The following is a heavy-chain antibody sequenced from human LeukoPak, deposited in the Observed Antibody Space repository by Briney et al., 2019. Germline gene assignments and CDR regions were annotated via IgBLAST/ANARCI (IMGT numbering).Heavy chain of an antibody. CDR2: FDPEDGET. J-gene: IGHJ4*02. CDR1: GYTLTELS. D-gene: IGHD3-10*01. Sequence: GASVKVSCKVSGYTLTELSMHWVRQAPGKGLEWMGGFDPEDGETIYAQKFQGRVTMTEDTSTDTAYMELSSLRSEDTAVYYCATLMEGSSGSYFYFDYWGQGTLVTVSS. V-gene: IGHV1-24*01. CDR3: ATLMEGSSGSYFYFDY.